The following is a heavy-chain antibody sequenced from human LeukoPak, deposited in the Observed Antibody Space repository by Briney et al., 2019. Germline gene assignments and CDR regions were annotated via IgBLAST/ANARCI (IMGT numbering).Heavy chain of an antibody. V-gene: IGHV3-23*01. CDR1: GFSFSSHV. Sequence: GGSLRLSCAASGFSFSSHVMHWVRQAPGKGLEWVSGISGSGGDTYYADSVKGRFTISRDNSKNTLNLQMTSLRAEDTALYYCAKDQNYESSGYYGGFDYWGQGTLVTVSS. CDR3: AKDQNYESSGYYGGFDY. D-gene: IGHD3-22*01. J-gene: IGHJ4*02. CDR2: ISGSGGDT.